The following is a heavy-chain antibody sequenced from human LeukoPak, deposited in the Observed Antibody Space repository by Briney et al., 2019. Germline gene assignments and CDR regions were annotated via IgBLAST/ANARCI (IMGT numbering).Heavy chain of an antibody. D-gene: IGHD6-19*01. V-gene: IGHV4-59*08. CDR1: GGSISHYF. J-gene: IGHJ2*01. Sequence: PSETLSLTCTVSGGSISHYFWSWIRQPPGKALEWIGYIYYSGSTNYNPSLKSRVTISVDPSKNQFSLKLNSVTAADTAVYYCAKTVAGYWYFDLWGRGTLDTVSS. CDR3: AKTVAGYWYFDL. CDR2: IYYSGST.